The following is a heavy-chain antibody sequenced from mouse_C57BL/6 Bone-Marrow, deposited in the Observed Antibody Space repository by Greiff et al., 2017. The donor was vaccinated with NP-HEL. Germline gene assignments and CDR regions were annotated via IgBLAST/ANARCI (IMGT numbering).Heavy chain of an antibody. CDR2: IRNKANGYTT. CDR1: GFTFTDYY. V-gene: IGHV7-3*01. D-gene: IGHD1-1*02. Sequence: EVQVVESGGGLVQPGGSLSLSCAASGFTFTDYYMSWVRQPPGKALEWLGFIRNKANGYTTEYSASVKGRFTISRDNSQSILYLQMNALRAEDSATYYCARPYGYYAMDYWGQGTSVTVSS. J-gene: IGHJ4*01. CDR3: ARPYGYYAMDY.